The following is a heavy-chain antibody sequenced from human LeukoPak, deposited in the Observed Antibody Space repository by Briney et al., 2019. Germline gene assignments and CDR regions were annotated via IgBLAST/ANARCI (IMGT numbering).Heavy chain of an antibody. CDR3: ARSNGVGATQY. CDR2: MYPGDSDT. J-gene: IGHJ4*02. D-gene: IGHD1-26*01. CDR1: AYSFTNYW. Sequence: GESLKISCKDSAYSFTNYWIGWVRQMPGKGLEWMGIMYPGDSDTRYSPSFQGQVTISADKSINTAYLQWSSLEASDTAIYYCARSNGVGATQYWGQGTLVTVSS. V-gene: IGHV5-51*01.